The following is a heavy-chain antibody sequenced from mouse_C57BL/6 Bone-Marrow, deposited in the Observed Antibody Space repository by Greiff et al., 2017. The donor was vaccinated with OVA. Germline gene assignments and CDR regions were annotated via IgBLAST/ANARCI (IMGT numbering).Heavy chain of an antibody. J-gene: IGHJ1*03. CDR1: GFPFSSSG. V-gene: IGHV5-6*01. Sequence: VHLVESWGALVKPGGSLQLSCAASGFPFSSSGMSLFRLTPDTRLAWVATISSGGSYTYYPDSVKGRFTISRDNAKNTLYLQMSSLKSEDTAMYYCARRVITTVVAPWYFDVWGTGTTVTVSS. CDR2: ISSGGSYT. CDR3: ARRVITTVVAPWYFDV. D-gene: IGHD1-1*01.